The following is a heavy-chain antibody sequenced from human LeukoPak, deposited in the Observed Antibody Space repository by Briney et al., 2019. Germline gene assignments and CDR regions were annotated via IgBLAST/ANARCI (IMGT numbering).Heavy chain of an antibody. V-gene: IGHV3-23*01. CDR2: ISGSGGTT. CDR1: GFSGSTFSSHA. CDR3: ANKYGSGSYYIG. Sequence: PGGSLRLSCAASGFSGSTFSSHAMSWVRQAPGKGLEWVSAISGSGGTTYYADSVKGRFSISRDNSKNTLYLQMNSLRAEDTAIYYCANKYGSGSYYIGWGQGTLVTVSS. D-gene: IGHD3-10*01. J-gene: IGHJ4*02.